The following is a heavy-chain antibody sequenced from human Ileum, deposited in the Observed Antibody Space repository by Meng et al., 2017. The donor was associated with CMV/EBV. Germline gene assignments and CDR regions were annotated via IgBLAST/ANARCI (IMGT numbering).Heavy chain of an antibody. CDR3: VHRSYSGQDDY. Sequence: ITLNESGPTLVKPTQTLTLTCTFSGFSFSTSKAGVGWIRLPPGKALEWLALIYWDDDTRYNPSLKTRLTITKDTSKNQVILTMTKMDPADTATYFCVHRSYSGQDDYWGQGALVTVSS. J-gene: IGHJ4*02. V-gene: IGHV2-5*02. CDR2: IYWDDDT. CDR1: GFSFSTSKAG. D-gene: IGHD5-12*01.